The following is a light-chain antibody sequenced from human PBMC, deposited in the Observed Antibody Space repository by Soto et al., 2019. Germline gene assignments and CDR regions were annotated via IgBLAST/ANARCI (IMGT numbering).Light chain of an antibody. CDR3: QQYGSSTPD. CDR1: QSVSSN. CDR2: GAS. V-gene: IGKV3-20*01. J-gene: IGKJ5*01. Sequence: EIVMTQSPAPPSVSPGEKATPPPRASQSVSSNLAWYQKKPGQDPRLLIYGASSRATGIPDRFSGSGSGTDFTLTISRLETEDFAVYYCQQYGSSTPDFGQGTRLEIK.